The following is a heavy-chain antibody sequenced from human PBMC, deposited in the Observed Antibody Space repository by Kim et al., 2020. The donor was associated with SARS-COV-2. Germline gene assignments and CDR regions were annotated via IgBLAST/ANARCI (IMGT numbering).Heavy chain of an antibody. Sequence: VKVSCKASGGTFSSYAISWVRQAPGQGLEWMGRIIPILGIANYAQKFQGRVTITADKSTSTAYMELSSLRSEDTAVYYCASGRRHFEPRYYYYYYMDVWGKGTTVTVSS. CDR3: ASGRRHFEPRYYYYYYMDV. V-gene: IGHV1-69*04. D-gene: IGHD3-3*02. J-gene: IGHJ6*03. CDR2: IIPILGIA. CDR1: GGTFSSYA.